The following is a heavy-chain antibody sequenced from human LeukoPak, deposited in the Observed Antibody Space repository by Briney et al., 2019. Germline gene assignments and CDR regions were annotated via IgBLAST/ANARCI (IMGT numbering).Heavy chain of an antibody. CDR3: AREVYYYDSSGQYYFDY. J-gene: IGHJ4*02. Sequence: ASVKVSCKASGYTFTSYGISWVRQAPGQGLEWMGWTSAYNGNTNYAQKLQGRVTMTTDTSTSTAYMELRSLRSDDTAVYYCAREVYYYDSSGQYYFDYWGQGTLVTVSS. D-gene: IGHD3-22*01. V-gene: IGHV1-18*01. CDR1: GYTFTSYG. CDR2: TSAYNGNT.